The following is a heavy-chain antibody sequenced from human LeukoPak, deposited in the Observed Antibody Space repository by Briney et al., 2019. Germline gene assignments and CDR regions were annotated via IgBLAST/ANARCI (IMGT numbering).Heavy chain of an antibody. D-gene: IGHD4-17*01. Sequence: GGSLRLSCAASGFSFSSYSTNWVRQAPGKGLEWVSYITSRSSTIYYADSVKGRFTISRDDAKNSLYLQMNSLRDEDTAVYYCARPGDYGYYYNAMDVWGQGTTVTVSS. CDR2: ITSRSSTI. V-gene: IGHV3-48*02. J-gene: IGHJ6*02. CDR1: GFSFSSYS. CDR3: ARPGDYGYYYNAMDV.